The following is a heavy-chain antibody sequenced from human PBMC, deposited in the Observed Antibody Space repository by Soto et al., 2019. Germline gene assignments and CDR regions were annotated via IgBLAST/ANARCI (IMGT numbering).Heavy chain of an antibody. CDR2: VHISGLT. V-gene: IGHV4-4*07. D-gene: IGHD2-15*01. CDR1: GGSMNSHF. Sequence: SDTLSLTCTVAGGSMNSHFWRWIRQPAGKGLEWVGHVHISGLTTYNPSLRSRVTLSLDPHKNQLSLKLTSVTAADTAVYYCARVNGGPPDFWGQGTLVTVSS. CDR3: ARVNGGPPDF. J-gene: IGHJ4*02.